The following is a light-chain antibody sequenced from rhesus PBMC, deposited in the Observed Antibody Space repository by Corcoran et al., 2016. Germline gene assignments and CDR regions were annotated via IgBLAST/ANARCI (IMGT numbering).Light chain of an antibody. J-gene: IGKJ2*01. CDR2: KAS. CDR1: ENVNNY. V-gene: IGKV1-74*01. Sequence: DIQMTQSPSSLSASVGDRVTITCRTSENVNNYLNWYQQTPGKAPKHLLYKASTFQGGVPSRFSCSGSGTDYTFTISSLQSEDVATYYCQHNYGTPYSFGQGTKVEIK. CDR3: QHNYGTPYS.